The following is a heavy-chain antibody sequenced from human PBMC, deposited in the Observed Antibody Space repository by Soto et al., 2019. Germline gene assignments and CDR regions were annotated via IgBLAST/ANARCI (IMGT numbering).Heavy chain of an antibody. Sequence: QVQVVQSGAEVQESGSSVKVSCKASGGTFSTFGISWVRQAPGQGLEWMGGIIPIFGTPNYAQKFQGSVTSPADASTRKVFMGLGSLRSEDTAVYYCPRSLQNYYYDMGVWGQGTTVTVSS. D-gene: IGHD4-4*01. J-gene: IGHJ6*02. CDR2: IIPIFGTP. CDR1: GGTFSTFG. V-gene: IGHV1-69*01. CDR3: PRSLQNYYYDMGV.